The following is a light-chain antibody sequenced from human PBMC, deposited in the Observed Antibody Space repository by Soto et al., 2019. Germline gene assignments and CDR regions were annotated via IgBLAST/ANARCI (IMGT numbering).Light chain of an antibody. CDR3: AAWDDSLNGHVV. J-gene: IGLJ2*01. Sequence: QSVLTQPPSASVTPGQRVTISCSGSSSKIGSNTVNWYQQLPGTAPKLLIYSNNQRPSGVPDRFSGSKSGTSASLAISGLQSEEEADDYCAAWDDSLNGHVVFGGGTKLTVL. CDR2: SNN. CDR1: SSKIGSNT. V-gene: IGLV1-44*01.